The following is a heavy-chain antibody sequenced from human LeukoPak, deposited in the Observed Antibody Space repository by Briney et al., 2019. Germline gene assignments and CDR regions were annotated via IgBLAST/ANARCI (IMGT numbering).Heavy chain of an antibody. J-gene: IGHJ4*02. V-gene: IGHV1-18*01. D-gene: IGHD3-22*01. Sequence: ASVKVSCKASGYTFTSYGISWVRQAPGPGLEWMGWISAYNGNTNYAQKLQGRVTMTTDTSTSTAYMELRSLRSDDTAVYYCARVYYDSSGYDGGYFDYWGQGTLVTVSS. CDR2: ISAYNGNT. CDR1: GYTFTSYG. CDR3: ARVYYDSSGYDGGYFDY.